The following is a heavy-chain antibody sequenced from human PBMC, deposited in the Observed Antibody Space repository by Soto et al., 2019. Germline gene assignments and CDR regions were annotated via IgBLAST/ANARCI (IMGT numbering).Heavy chain of an antibody. CDR3: AKILSGSETGY. V-gene: IGHV3-23*01. CDR1: GFTFSTYA. Sequence: EVQLLESGGGLVQPGGSLRLSCAASGFTFSTYAMTWVRQAPGKGLEWVSSISNSGGTTYYADSVRGRFTSSRANSKNTLYLQMNSLRGDDTGVYYCAKILSGSETGYWGQGTLVTVSS. CDR2: ISNSGGTT. J-gene: IGHJ4*02. D-gene: IGHD1-1*01.